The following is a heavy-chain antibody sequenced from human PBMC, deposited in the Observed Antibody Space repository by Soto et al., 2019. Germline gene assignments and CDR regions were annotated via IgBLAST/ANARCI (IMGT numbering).Heavy chain of an antibody. CDR3: ARDRGSSSSLDY. D-gene: IGHD6-6*01. V-gene: IGHV1-2*02. CDR2: INPNSGGT. CDR1: GYTFTGYY. Sequence: GASVKVSCKASGYTFTGYYMHWVRQAPGQGLEWMGWINPNSGGTSYAQKFQGRVTMTRDTSISTAYMELSRLRSDDTAVYYCARDRGSSSSLDYWGQGTLVTVSS. J-gene: IGHJ4*02.